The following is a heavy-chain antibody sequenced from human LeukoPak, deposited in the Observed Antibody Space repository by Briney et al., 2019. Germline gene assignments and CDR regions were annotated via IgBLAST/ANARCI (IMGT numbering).Heavy chain of an antibody. CDR2: IYTSGST. Sequence: SETLSLTCTVSGGSISSYYWSWIRQPAGKGLEWIGRIYTSGSTYYSPSLRSRVTISLDTSRNQFSLKLNSVTAADTAVYYCAKSSGYGLVDIWGQGTMVTVSS. CDR1: GGSISSYY. V-gene: IGHV4-4*07. D-gene: IGHD3-22*01. J-gene: IGHJ3*02. CDR3: AKSSGYGLVDI.